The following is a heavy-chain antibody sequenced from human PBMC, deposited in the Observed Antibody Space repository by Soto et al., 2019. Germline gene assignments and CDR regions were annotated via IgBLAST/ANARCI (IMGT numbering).Heavy chain of an antibody. D-gene: IGHD1-26*01. V-gene: IGHV3-74*01. CDR3: ARGGSLNWYFDL. J-gene: IGHJ2*01. CDR2: INSDASST. CDR1: GFTFSSYW. Sequence: EVQLVESGGGLVQPGGSLRLSCAASGFTFSSYWMHWVRQAPGKGLVWVSRINSDASSTSYADSVKGRFTISRDNAKNTLYLQMNSLRAEDTAVYYCARGGSLNWYFDLWGRDTLVTVSS.